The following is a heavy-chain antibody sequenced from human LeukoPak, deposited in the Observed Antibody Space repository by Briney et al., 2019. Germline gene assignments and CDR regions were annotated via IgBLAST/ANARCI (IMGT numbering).Heavy chain of an antibody. CDR3: ARARNYYDSRAPHY. V-gene: IGHV3-11*01. CDR1: GFTFSDYY. CDR2: ISSSGSTI. Sequence: GGSLRLSCAASGFTFSDYYMSWIRQAPGKGLEGVSYISSSGSTIYYADSVKGRFTISRDNAKNSLYLQMNSLRAEDTAVYYCARARNYYDSRAPHYWGQGTLVTVSS. J-gene: IGHJ4*02. D-gene: IGHD3-22*01.